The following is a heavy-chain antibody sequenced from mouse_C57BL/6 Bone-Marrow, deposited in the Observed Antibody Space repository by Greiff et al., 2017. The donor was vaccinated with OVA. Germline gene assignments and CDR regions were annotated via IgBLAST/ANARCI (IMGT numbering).Heavy chain of an antibody. Sequence: VQLQQSGTELARPGASVKMSCKTSGYTFTSYWMHWVKQRPGQGLEWIGAISPGNSDTSYNQKFKGKAKLTAVTSASTAYMELSSLTNEDSAVYYCTRENYYGSNWYFDVWGTGTTVTVSS. CDR2: ISPGNSDT. CDR1: GYTFTSYW. D-gene: IGHD1-1*01. J-gene: IGHJ1*03. V-gene: IGHV1-5*01. CDR3: TRENYYGSNWYFDV.